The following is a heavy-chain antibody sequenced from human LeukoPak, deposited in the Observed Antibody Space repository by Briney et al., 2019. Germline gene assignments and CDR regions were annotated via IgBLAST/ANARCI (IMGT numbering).Heavy chain of an antibody. V-gene: IGHV3-30*04. CDR2: TSYDGSNK. CDR1: GFTFSSYA. CDR3: ARATNYYYDSSGYAPDFDY. Sequence: GGSLRLSCAASGFTFSSYAMEWVRRAPGKGLEWVALTSYDGSNKYHADSVKGRFTISRDNSKNTLYLQMNSLRAEDTAVYYCARATNYYYDSSGYAPDFDYWGQGTLVTVSS. J-gene: IGHJ4*02. D-gene: IGHD3-22*01.